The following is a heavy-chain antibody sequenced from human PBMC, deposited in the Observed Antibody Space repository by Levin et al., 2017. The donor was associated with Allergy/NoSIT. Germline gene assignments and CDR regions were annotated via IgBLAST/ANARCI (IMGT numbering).Heavy chain of an antibody. J-gene: IGHJ5*02. CDR1: GFTFSSYA. Sequence: GGSLRLSCAASGFTFSSYAMHWVRQAPGKGLEWVAVISYDGSNKYYADSVKGRFTISRDNSKNTLYLQMNSLRAEDTAVYYCGYSSSPRGGWFDPWGQGTLVTVSS. D-gene: IGHD6-6*01. CDR2: ISYDGSNK. V-gene: IGHV3-30*04. CDR3: GYSSSPRGGWFDP.